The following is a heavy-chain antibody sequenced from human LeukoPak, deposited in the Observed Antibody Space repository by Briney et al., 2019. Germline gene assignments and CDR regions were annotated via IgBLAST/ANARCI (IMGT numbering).Heavy chain of an antibody. CDR3: AKDRHDYSNSFDY. J-gene: IGHJ4*02. V-gene: IGHV3-30*18. Sequence: GGSLRLSCAASGFTFSTYGMHWVRQAPGKGLEWVAVISYDGGNKYYADSVKGRFTISRDNSKNTLYLQMNSLRAEDTAVFYCAKDRHDYSNSFDYWGQGTLVTVSS. D-gene: IGHD4-11*01. CDR2: ISYDGGNK. CDR1: GFTFSTYG.